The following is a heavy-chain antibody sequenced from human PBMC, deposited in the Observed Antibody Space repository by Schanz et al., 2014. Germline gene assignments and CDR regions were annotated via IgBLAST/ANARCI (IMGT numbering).Heavy chain of an antibody. CDR2: INSVGSNT. Sequence: EVQLLESGGGLVQPGGSLRLSCAASGFTFSSHWMHWVRQDPGKGLVWVARINSVGSNTDYADSVRGRFTISRDNSKTTVYLQMNSLRAEDTAVYYCAKDAENTAMITDYFDYWGQGTLVTVSS. CDR3: AKDAENTAMITDYFDY. CDR1: GFTFSSHW. J-gene: IGHJ4*02. D-gene: IGHD5-18*01. V-gene: IGHV3-74*01.